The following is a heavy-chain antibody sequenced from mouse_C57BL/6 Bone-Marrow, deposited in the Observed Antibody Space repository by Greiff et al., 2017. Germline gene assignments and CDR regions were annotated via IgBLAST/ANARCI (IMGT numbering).Heavy chain of an antibody. D-gene: IGHD2-4*01. V-gene: IGHV5-12*01. CDR2: ISNGGGST. J-gene: IGHJ3*01. CDR1: GFTFSDYY. Sequence: EVQLVESGGGLVQPGGSLKLSCAASGFTFSDYYMYWVRQTPEKRLEWVAYISNGGGSTYYPDTVKGRFTISRDNAKNTLYLQRSRLKSEDTAMYYCAGRRRYDNGFAYWGKGTLVTVSA. CDR3: AGRRRYDNGFAY.